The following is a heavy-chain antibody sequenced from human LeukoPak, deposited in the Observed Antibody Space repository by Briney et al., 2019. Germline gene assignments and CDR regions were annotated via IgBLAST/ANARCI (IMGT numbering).Heavy chain of an antibody. Sequence: GRSPRLSCAASGFTFSSYAMHWVRQAPGKGLEWVAVISYDGSNKFYADSVKGRFTISRDNSKNTLYLQMNSLRAEDTAVYYCAKERDYYDSSGYYDYWGQGTLVTVSS. D-gene: IGHD3-22*01. CDR2: ISYDGSNK. J-gene: IGHJ4*02. CDR1: GFTFSSYA. CDR3: AKERDYYDSSGYYDY. V-gene: IGHV3-30*04.